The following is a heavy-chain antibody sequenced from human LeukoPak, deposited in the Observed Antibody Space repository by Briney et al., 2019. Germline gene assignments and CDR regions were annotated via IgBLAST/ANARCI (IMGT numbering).Heavy chain of an antibody. V-gene: IGHV3-7*01. Sequence: GGSLRLSCAASGFTFSSYWMSWVRQAPGKGLEWVANIKQDGSEKYYVDSVKGRFTISRDNAKNSLYLQMNSLRAEDTAVYYCARDAGIGSWRLGGPFDYWGQGTLVTVSS. J-gene: IGHJ4*02. CDR3: ARDAGIGSWRLGGPFDY. D-gene: IGHD3-10*01. CDR2: IKQDGSEK. CDR1: GFTFSSYW.